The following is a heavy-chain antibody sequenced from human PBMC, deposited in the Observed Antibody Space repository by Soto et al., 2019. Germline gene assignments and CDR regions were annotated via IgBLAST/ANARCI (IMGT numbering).Heavy chain of an antibody. CDR3: VKRNCGNCPWSS. D-gene: IGHD2-21*01. CDR1: GFTFNKLP. Sequence: EVQLLESGGGLVQPGGSLRLSCAASGFTFNKLPMGWVRRAPGRGWKYVSSINESGDSTFYADSVKGRFTISRDNSKSTLHLQMNSLRADDTAVYYCVKRNCGNCPWSSWGQGTLVTVSS. V-gene: IGHV3-23*01. J-gene: IGHJ4*02. CDR2: INESGDST.